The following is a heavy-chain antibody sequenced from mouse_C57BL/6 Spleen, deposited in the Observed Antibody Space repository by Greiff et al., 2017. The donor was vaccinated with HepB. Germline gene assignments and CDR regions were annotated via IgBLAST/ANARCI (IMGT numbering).Heavy chain of an antibody. Sequence: QVQLKQSGAELVRPGTSVKLSCKASGYTFTSYWMHWVKQRPGQGLEWIGVIDPSDSYTNYNQKFKGKATLTVDTSSSTAYMQLSSLTSEDSAVYYCARHPVVARVYVDYWGQGTTLTVSS. V-gene: IGHV1-59*01. CDR2: IDPSDSYT. D-gene: IGHD1-1*01. J-gene: IGHJ2*01. CDR3: ARHPVVARVYVDY. CDR1: GYTFTSYW.